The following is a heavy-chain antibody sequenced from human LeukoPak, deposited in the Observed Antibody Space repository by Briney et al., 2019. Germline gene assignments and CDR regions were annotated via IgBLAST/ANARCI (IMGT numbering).Heavy chain of an antibody. CDR2: ISTDGTTA. Sequence: GGSLRLSXAASGLTFVKHYLHWVRQAPGTGLLWVSRISTDGTTALYADSVRGRFTISRDNAKNTLYLQMNSLRGEDTAVYYCGSSEDGYIDHWGQGTLVTVSS. V-gene: IGHV3-74*01. J-gene: IGHJ4*02. D-gene: IGHD2-15*01. CDR1: GLTFVKHY. CDR3: GSSEDGYIDH.